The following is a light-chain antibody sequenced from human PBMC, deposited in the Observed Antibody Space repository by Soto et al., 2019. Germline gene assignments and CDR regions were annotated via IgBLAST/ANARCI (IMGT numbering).Light chain of an antibody. CDR3: QQYYGTPLT. CDR2: WAS. V-gene: IGKV4-1*01. CDR1: QSVLYSSNNKNY. Sequence: DIVMTQSPDSLAVSLGERATINCKSSQSVLYSSNNKNYLAWYQQKPGQPPRLLIYWASTRESGVPDRFSGSRSGTDFTLTIGSLQAEDVAVYYCQQYYGTPLTFGGGTKVEIK. J-gene: IGKJ4*01.